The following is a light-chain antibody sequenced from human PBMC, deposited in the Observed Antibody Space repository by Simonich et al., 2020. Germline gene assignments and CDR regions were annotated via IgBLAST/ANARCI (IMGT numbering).Light chain of an antibody. J-gene: IGLJ2*01. V-gene: IGLV2-14*02. CDR1: SSDVGSYNL. CDR3: SSYTSSSTLV. Sequence: QSALTQPASVSGSPGQSITISCTGTSSDVGSYNLVSWYQQHPGKAPKLMIYEGSKRPSGVSNRFSGSKSVNTASLTISGLQAEDEADYYCSSYTSSSTLVFGGGTKLTVL. CDR2: EGS.